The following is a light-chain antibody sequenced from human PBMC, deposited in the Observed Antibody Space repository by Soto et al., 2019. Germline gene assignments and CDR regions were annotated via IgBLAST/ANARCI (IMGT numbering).Light chain of an antibody. Sequence: DVVMTQSPLSLPVTLGQPASISCRSSQSLVYSDGKTYLSWFQQRPGQSPRRLVYEVSNRDSGVPDRFSGSGSGTDFTLKISRVEAEDVAVYYCMQGRHWPPKFGQGTKVEIK. CDR2: EVS. CDR3: MQGRHWPPK. CDR1: QSLVYSDGKTY. V-gene: IGKV2-30*01. J-gene: IGKJ1*01.